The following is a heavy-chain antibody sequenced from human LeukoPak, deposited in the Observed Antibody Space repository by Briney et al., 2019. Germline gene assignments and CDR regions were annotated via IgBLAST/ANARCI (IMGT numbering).Heavy chain of an antibody. CDR2: INQDGSEK. CDR3: ASPARPTAIDY. J-gene: IGHJ4*02. CDR1: GFTFISYW. V-gene: IGHV3-7*01. D-gene: IGHD5-18*01. Sequence: QPGGSLRLSCAASGFTFISYWMSWVRQAPGKGLEWVANINQDGSEKYYVDSVKGRFTISRDNAKNSLYLQMNSLRADDAAVYYCASPARPTAIDYWGQGTLVTVSS.